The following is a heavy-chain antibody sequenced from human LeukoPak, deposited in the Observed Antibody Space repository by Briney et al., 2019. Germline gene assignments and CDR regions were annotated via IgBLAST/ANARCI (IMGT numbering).Heavy chain of an antibody. CDR2: ISGSGGST. CDR1: GFTFSSYA. D-gene: IGHD3-10*01. V-gene: IGHV3-23*01. Sequence: PGGSLRLSCAASGFTFSSYAMSWVRQAPGKGLEWVSAISGSGGSTYYADSVKGRFTISRDNSKNTLYLQMNSLRAEDTAVYYCAKVEEREDYGSGSYYTHYYFDYWGQGTLVTVSS. J-gene: IGHJ4*02. CDR3: AKVEEREDYGSGSYYTHYYFDY.